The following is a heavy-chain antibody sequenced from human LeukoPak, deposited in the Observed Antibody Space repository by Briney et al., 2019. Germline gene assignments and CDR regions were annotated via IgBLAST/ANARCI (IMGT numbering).Heavy chain of an antibody. J-gene: IGHJ4*02. CDR3: ASKGSSTSCSLSDY. D-gene: IGHD2-2*01. V-gene: IGHV3-7*01. CDR2: IKQDGSEK. Sequence: GGSLRLSCAASGFTFSSYWMSWVRQAPGKGLEWVANIKQDGSEKYYVDSVKGRFTISRDNAKNSLYLQMNSLRAEDTAVYYCASKGSSTSCSLSDYWGQGTLVTVSS. CDR1: GFTFSSYW.